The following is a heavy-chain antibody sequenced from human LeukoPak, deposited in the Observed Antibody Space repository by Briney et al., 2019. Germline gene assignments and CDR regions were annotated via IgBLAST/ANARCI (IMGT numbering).Heavy chain of an antibody. Sequence: GGSLRLSCAASGFTFSSYAMSWVRQAPGKGLEWVSAISGSGGSTYYADSVKGRFTVSRDNSKNTLYLQMNSLRPEDTAVYYCARDILTGSQSRFQHWGQGTLVTVSS. V-gene: IGHV3-23*01. CDR3: ARDILTGSQSRFQH. CDR1: GFTFSSYA. CDR2: ISGSGGST. D-gene: IGHD3-9*01. J-gene: IGHJ1*01.